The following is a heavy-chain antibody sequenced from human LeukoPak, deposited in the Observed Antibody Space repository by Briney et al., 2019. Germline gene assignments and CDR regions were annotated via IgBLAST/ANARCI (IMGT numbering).Heavy chain of an antibody. CDR2: ISYDGSNK. Sequence: PGGSLRLSCAASGFTFSSYAMHWVRQAPGKGLEWVAVISYDGSNKYYADSVKGRFTISRDNSKNTLYLQMNSLRAEDTAVYYCAKGPDIVATLGDYWGQGTLVTVSS. CDR3: AKGPDIVATLGDY. V-gene: IGHV3-30*04. CDR1: GFTFSSYA. D-gene: IGHD5-12*01. J-gene: IGHJ4*02.